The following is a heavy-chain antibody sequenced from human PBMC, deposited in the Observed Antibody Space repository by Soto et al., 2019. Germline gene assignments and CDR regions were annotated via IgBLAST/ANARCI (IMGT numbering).Heavy chain of an antibody. CDR2: ISAYNGNT. V-gene: IGHV1-18*04. J-gene: IGHJ3*02. Sequence: ASVKVSCKASGYTFTSYGISWVRQAPGQGLEWMGWISAYNGNTNYAQKLQGRVTMTTDTSASTAYMELRSLRSDDTAVYYCARTRGVVTAILDAFDIWGQGTMVTVSS. D-gene: IGHD2-21*02. CDR1: GYTFTSYG. CDR3: ARTRGVVTAILDAFDI.